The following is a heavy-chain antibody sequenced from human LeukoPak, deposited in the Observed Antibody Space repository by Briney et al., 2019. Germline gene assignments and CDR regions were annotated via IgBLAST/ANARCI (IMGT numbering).Heavy chain of an antibody. D-gene: IGHD5-18*01. CDR2: MNPNSGNT. Sequence: ASVKVSCKASGYTFTSYDINWVRLATAPGLEWMGWMNPNSGNTGYAQKIQGRVTMTRNTSITTAYMELSSLRSEDAAVYYCARGGYSYGMRFDYWGQGTLVTVSS. CDR3: ARGGYSYGMRFDY. V-gene: IGHV1-8*02. CDR1: GYTFTSYD. J-gene: IGHJ4*02.